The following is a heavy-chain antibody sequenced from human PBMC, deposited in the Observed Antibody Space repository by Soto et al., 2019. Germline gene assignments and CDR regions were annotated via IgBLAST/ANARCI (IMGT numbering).Heavy chain of an antibody. CDR3: SRPYRVTNSCHGWYAP. D-gene: IGHD2-2*01. CDR1: GYTFTSYG. V-gene: IGHV1-2*02. J-gene: IGHJ5*02. Sequence: ASVKVSCKASGYTFTSYGISWVRQAPGQGLEWMGWINPDSGGTNYTQNFQGRVTMTRDTSITTAYMELTRLTSDDTAVYYCSRPYRVTNSCHGWYAPWGQGTLVTVSS. CDR2: INPDSGGT.